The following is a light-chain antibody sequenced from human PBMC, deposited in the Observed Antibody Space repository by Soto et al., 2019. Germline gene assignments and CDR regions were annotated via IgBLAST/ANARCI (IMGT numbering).Light chain of an antibody. V-gene: IGKV1-5*01. CDR2: GAS. CDR1: GRVGSS. Sequence: DIPLTQSPSSLSASVGDRVTMTCRASGRVGSSLAWYQQKAGEAPKLLFHGASTAAPDVPLRFSATGSGTEFTLVIDSLPGGDFGTFYCQQYAEYSTFGRGTRLEI. CDR3: QQYAEYST. J-gene: IGKJ2*01.